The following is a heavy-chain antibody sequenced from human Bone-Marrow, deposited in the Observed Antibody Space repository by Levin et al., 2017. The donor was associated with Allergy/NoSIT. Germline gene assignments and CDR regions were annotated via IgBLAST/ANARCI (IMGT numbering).Heavy chain of an antibody. Sequence: SETLSLTCTVSGGSISSYYWSWIRQPPGKGLEWIGYIYYSGSTNYNPSLKSRVTISVDTSKNQFSLKLSSVTAADTAVYYCARGEFECSSTSCYYYYGMDVWGQGTTVTVSS. J-gene: IGHJ6*02. CDR3: ARGEFECSSTSCYYYYGMDV. D-gene: IGHD2-2*01. V-gene: IGHV4-59*01. CDR1: GGSISSYY. CDR2: IYYSGST.